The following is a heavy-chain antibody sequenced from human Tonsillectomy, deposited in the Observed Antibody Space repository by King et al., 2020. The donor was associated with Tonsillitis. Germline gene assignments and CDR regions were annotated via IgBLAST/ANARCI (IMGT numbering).Heavy chain of an antibody. D-gene: IGHD2-2*01. V-gene: IGHV3-30-3*01. CDR2: ISYAGNNK. CDR3: ARSLGYCSSSDCYNENGSFDY. CDR1: GFTFSSYA. Sequence: VQLVESGGGVVQPGRSLRLSCAASGFTFSSYAMHWVRQAPGKGLEWVTVISYAGNNKYYADSVKGRFTISRDNSKNTLDLQMNSLRAEDMAVYYCARSLGYCSSSDCYNENGSFDYWGQGTLVTVSS. J-gene: IGHJ4*02.